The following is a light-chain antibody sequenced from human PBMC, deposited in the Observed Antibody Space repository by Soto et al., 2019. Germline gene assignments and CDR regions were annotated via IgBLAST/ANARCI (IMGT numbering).Light chain of an antibody. CDR2: AAA. CDR3: QHHYATPYT. CDR1: QSVSSH. V-gene: IGKV1-39*01. J-gene: IGKJ2*01. Sequence: DIQMTQSPSSLSASLGDRVTITCRASQSVSSHLNWYQQKPGKAPKLLIYAAASLQSGVPSRFSGSGSGTDFPLTISSLHPEEFATYFCQHHYATPYTVGQGTKLEIK.